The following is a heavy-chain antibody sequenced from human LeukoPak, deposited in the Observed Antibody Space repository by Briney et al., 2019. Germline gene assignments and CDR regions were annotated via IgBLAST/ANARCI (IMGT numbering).Heavy chain of an antibody. CDR3: AHRKNYYDSSVFDN. D-gene: IGHD3-22*01. Sequence: SGPTLVNPTQTLTLTCTFSGFSLNTRGVGVGWIRQPPGRALEWLALIYWDDDRRYSPSPKSRLTITKDTSKNQVVLTMTNMDPVDTATYFCAHRKNYYDSSVFDNWGQGTLVTVSS. CDR2: IYWDDDR. CDR1: GFSLNTRGVG. V-gene: IGHV2-5*02. J-gene: IGHJ4*02.